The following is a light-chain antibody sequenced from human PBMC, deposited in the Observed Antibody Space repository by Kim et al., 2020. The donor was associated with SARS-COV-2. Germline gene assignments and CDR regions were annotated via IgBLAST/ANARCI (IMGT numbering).Light chain of an antibody. CDR1: SSNTGAGYD. CDR3: QSYDSSLSAWV. Sequence: QRVTNSCTGVSSNTGAGYDVHWYQQLPGTAPKLLIYGNSNRPSGVPDRVSGSKSGTSASLAITGLQAEDEADYYCQSYDSSLSAWVFGGGTQLTVL. V-gene: IGLV1-40*01. CDR2: GNS. J-gene: IGLJ3*02.